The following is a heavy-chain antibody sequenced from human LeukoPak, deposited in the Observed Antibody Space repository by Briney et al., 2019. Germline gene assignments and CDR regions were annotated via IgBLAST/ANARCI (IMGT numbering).Heavy chain of an antibody. CDR1: GFTFSSYA. Sequence: PGGSLRLSCAASGFTFSSYAMHWVRQAPGKGLEWVAVISYDGSNKYYADSVKGRSTISRDNSKNTLYLQMNSLRAEDTAVYYCAREYSSSWYYYYYMDVWGKGTTVSVSS. CDR3: AREYSSSWYYYYYMDV. J-gene: IGHJ6*03. CDR2: ISYDGSNK. V-gene: IGHV3-30*04. D-gene: IGHD6-13*01.